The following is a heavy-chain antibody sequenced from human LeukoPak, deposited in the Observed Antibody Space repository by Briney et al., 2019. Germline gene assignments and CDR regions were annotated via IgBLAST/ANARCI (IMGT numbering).Heavy chain of an antibody. Sequence: GGSLRLSCAASGFTFSTYAMSWVRQAPGMGPEWVSSIRFSGGLSYYADSVKGRFTISRDNSKNTLFLQMDSLRADDTAFYYCASTASYCGFDCYSYLDYWGQGILVTVSS. CDR1: GFTFSTYA. J-gene: IGHJ4*02. V-gene: IGHV3-23*01. CDR3: ASTASYCGFDCYSYLDY. D-gene: IGHD2-21*02. CDR2: IRFSGGLS.